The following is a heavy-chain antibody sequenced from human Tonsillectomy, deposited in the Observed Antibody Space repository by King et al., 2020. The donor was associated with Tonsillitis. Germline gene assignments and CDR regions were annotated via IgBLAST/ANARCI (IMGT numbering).Heavy chain of an antibody. V-gene: IGHV3-21*02. CDR2: ISSSGSYI. D-gene: IGHD1-20*01. CDR3: ARVYNWLYGYYYYNMDV. CDR1: GFTFSSYN. J-gene: IGHJ6*02. Sequence: VQLVESGGGLVKPGGSLRLSCAASGFTFSSYNMNWVRQAPGKGLEWVSSISSSGSYIYYADSVKGRFTISRDNAKNSLYLQVNSLRAEDTAVFYCARVYNWLYGYYYYNMDVWGQGTTVTVSS.